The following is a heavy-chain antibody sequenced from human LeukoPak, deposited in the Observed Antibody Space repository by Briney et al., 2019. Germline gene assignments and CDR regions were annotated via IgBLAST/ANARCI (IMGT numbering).Heavy chain of an antibody. CDR2: IYHSGST. CDR3: ARVDSSGWLAARVDY. D-gene: IGHD6-19*01. Sequence: SETLSLTCTVSGYSISSGYYWGWIRQPPGKGLEWIVSIYHSGSTYYNPSLKSRVTISVDTSKNQFSLKLSSVTAADTAVYYCARVDSSGWLAARVDYWGQGTLVTVSS. CDR1: GYSISSGYY. J-gene: IGHJ4*02. V-gene: IGHV4-38-2*02.